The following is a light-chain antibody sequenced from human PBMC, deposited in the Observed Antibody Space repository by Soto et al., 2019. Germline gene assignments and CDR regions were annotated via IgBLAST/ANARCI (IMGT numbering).Light chain of an antibody. CDR3: QQYYNWPPGT. Sequence: EIVLPQSPATLSVSPGERATLSCRASQSVSSNLAWYQQNPGQAPRLLIYGASTRATGIPARFSGSGSGTEFTLTISSLQSEDLAVYYCQQYYNWPPGTFGQGTKLEIK. V-gene: IGKV3-15*01. J-gene: IGKJ2*02. CDR1: QSVSSN. CDR2: GAS.